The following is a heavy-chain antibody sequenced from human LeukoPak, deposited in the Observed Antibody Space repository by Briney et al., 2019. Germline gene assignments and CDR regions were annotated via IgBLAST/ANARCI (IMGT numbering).Heavy chain of an antibody. CDR2: ISSSSSTI. J-gene: IGHJ5*02. CDR1: GFTFSSYS. V-gene: IGHV3-48*01. CDR3: ARSSMYDSSGYPQP. D-gene: IGHD3-22*01. Sequence: GGSLRLSCAASGFTFSSYSMNGVRQAPGKGLEWVSYISSSSSTIYYADSVKGRFTISRDKAKNSLYLQMNSLRAEDTAVYYCARSSMYDSSGYPQPWGQGTLVTVSS.